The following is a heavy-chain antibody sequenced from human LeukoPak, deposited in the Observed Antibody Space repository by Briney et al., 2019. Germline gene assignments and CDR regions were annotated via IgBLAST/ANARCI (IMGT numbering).Heavy chain of an antibody. CDR2: INHSGST. V-gene: IGHV4-34*01. Sequence: PSETLSLTCAVYGGSFSGYYWSWIRQPPGKGLEWIGEINHSGSTNYNPSLKSRVTISVDTSKNQFSLKLSSVTAADTAVYYCARLDEQRRLRTSYYFDYWGQGTLVTVSS. CDR1: GGSFSGYY. D-gene: IGHD6-25*01. J-gene: IGHJ4*02. CDR3: ARLDEQRRLRTSYYFDY.